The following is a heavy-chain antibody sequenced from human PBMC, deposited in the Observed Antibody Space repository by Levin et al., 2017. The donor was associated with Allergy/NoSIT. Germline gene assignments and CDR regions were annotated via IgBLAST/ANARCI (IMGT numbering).Heavy chain of an antibody. V-gene: IGHV4-4*07. CDR3: ARGGRSNCDNESCYSRNAFNI. CDR2: FYTSDDT. J-gene: IGHJ3*02. Sequence: SQTLSLTCTVSGDSVSSHYWNWIRQPAGKGLEWVGRFYTSDDTNYNPSLKSRVTMSFDTSKNHFSLKLTSVTAADTAVYYCARGGRSNCDNESCYSRNAFNIWGRGTMVTVSS. CDR1: GDSVSSHY. D-gene: IGHD2-21*01.